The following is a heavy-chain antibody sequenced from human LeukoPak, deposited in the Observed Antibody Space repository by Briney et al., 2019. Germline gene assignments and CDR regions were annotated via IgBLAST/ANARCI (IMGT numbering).Heavy chain of an antibody. CDR2: ISFDESVT. D-gene: IGHD3-10*01. CDR1: GFTFRTYA. J-gene: IGHJ4*02. CDR3: ARDPIGGRPDYLDY. V-gene: IGHV3-30*01. Sequence: GGSLRLSCTASGFTFRTYAMHWVRQAPGKGLEWVADISFDESVTIYPDSMKGRFTISRDNSKNTLYLDMNNLRGEDTALYFCARDPIGGRPDYLDYWGQGTLVTVSS.